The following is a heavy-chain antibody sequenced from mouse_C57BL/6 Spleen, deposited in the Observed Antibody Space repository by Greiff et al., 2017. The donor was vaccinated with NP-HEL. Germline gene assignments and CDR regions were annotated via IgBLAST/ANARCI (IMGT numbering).Heavy chain of an antibody. CDR1: GYTFTSYW. CDR3: TREAYVSSYNWYFDV. J-gene: IGHJ1*03. Sequence: VHVKQSGTVLARPGASVKMSCKTSGYTFTSYWMHWVKQRPGQGLEWIGAIYPGNSDTSYNQKFKGKAKLTAVTSASTAYMELSSLTNEDSAVYYSTREAYVSSYNWYFDVWGTGTTVTVSS. V-gene: IGHV1-5*01. D-gene: IGHD1-1*01. CDR2: IYPGNSDT.